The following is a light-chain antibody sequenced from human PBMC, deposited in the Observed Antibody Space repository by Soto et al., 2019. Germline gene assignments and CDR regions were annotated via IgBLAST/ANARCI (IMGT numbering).Light chain of an antibody. CDR1: QNIDTY. J-gene: IGKJ5*01. CDR2: VAP. V-gene: IGKV1-39*01. Sequence: IQMTQSPSSLSASCGGSVTITCRASQNIDTYLNWYQVKQGKAPKXLLSVAPGFQSAAPSNFSGSGYGTDFSLSISSLQTEDFATYYCQQSYSTPITFGQGTRLEIK. CDR3: QQSYSTPIT.